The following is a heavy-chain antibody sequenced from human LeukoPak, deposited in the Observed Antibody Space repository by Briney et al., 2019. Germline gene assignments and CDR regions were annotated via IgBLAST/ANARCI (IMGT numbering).Heavy chain of an antibody. Sequence: GGSLRLSCAASGFTFSDYYMAWIRQAPGEGLTWISYVTGASTTMYYADSVKGRFTISRDNAKNLLHLQMDSLSAEDTAVYYCARLFWSGFDYWGQGTLVTVSS. D-gene: IGHD3-3*01. CDR3: ARLFWSGFDY. V-gene: IGHV3-11*04. CDR1: GFTFSDYY. CDR2: VTGASTTM. J-gene: IGHJ4*02.